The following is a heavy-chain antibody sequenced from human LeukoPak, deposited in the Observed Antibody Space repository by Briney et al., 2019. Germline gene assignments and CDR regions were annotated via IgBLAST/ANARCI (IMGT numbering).Heavy chain of an antibody. Sequence: ASVKVSCKASGYTFTGYYMHWVRQAPGQGLEWMGWINPNSGGTNYAQKFQGRVTMTRDTSISTAYMELSRLRSDDTAVYYCARERVAVAGSSSYYYYYMDVWGKGTTVTVSS. CDR3: ARERVAVAGSSSYYYYYMDV. D-gene: IGHD6-19*01. CDR1: GYTFTGYY. V-gene: IGHV1-2*02. CDR2: INPNSGGT. J-gene: IGHJ6*03.